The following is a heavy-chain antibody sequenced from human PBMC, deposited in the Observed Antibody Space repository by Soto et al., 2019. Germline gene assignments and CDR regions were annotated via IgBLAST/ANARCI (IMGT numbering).Heavy chain of an antibody. CDR2: ISAYNGNT. CDR1: GYTFTSYG. D-gene: IGHD6-13*01. V-gene: IGHV1-18*04. CDR3: ARPYSSSWYGYFDY. J-gene: IGHJ4*02. Sequence: GASVKVSCKASGYTFTSYGISWVRQAPGQGLEWMGWISAYNGNTNYAQKLQGRVTMTTDTSTSTAYMELRSLRSDDTAVYYCARPYSSSWYGYFDYWGQGTLVTVSS.